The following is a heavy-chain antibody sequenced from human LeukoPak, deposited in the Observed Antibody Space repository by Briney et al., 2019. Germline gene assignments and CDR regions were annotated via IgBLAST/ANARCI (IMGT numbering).Heavy chain of an antibody. CDR3: AKDTGITMTIDY. Sequence: GGSLRLSCAASGFTFSSYGMHWVRQAPGKGLEWVAFIRYDGSNKYYADSVKGRFTISRDNSKNTLYLQMSSLRAEDTAVYYCAKDTGITMTIDYWGQGTLVTVSS. J-gene: IGHJ4*02. CDR1: GFTFSSYG. CDR2: IRYDGSNK. D-gene: IGHD3-22*01. V-gene: IGHV3-30*02.